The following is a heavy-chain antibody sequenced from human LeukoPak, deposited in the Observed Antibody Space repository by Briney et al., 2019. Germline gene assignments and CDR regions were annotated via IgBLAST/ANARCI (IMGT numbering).Heavy chain of an antibody. V-gene: IGHV1-3*01. Sequence: ASVKVSCKAPGYTFTDYAVQWVRQAPGQRLEWMGWINAGNGKIKYSQKFQDRVTITRDTSATTAYLDLSSLKSEDTAVYYCARARWTSTVTTYYLDYWGQGTLVTVSS. J-gene: IGHJ4*02. D-gene: IGHD4-17*01. CDR3: ARARWTSTVTTYYLDY. CDR1: GYTFTDYA. CDR2: INAGNGKI.